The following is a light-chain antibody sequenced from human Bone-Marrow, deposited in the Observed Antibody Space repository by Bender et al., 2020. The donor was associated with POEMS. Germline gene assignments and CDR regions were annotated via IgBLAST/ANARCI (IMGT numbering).Light chain of an antibody. CDR2: SSH. J-gene: IGLJ3*02. V-gene: IGLV1-44*01. CDR3: AVWDDSLNGWV. Sequence: QSAPTQPPSASGTPGQRVTISCSGGSSNIGAHAVNWYQHLPGTAPKLLIYSSHRRPSEVPDRFSGSRSGTSASLAISGLQSEDEADYYCAVWDDSLNGWVFGGGTKLTVL. CDR1: SSNIGAHA.